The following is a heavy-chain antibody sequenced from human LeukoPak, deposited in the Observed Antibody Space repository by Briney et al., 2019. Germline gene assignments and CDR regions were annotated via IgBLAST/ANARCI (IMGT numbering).Heavy chain of an antibody. V-gene: IGHV3-64*01. CDR1: GFTFSSYA. Sequence: GVSLRLSCAASGFTFSSYAMLWVRPAPGKGLEYVSAISRNGGSTYYANSVKGRFTISRDICKNALYLQMGSLRAEDVAVYYCARSCSSTSCYSAYWGQGTLVTVSS. CDR2: ISRNGGST. CDR3: ARSCSSTSCYSAY. D-gene: IGHD2-2*02. J-gene: IGHJ4*02.